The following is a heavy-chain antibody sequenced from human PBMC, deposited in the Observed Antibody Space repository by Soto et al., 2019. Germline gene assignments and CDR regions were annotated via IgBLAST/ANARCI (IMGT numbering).Heavy chain of an antibody. D-gene: IGHD3-16*01. Sequence: GGSLRLSCAASGFTFRNYAMHWVRQAPGKGLEWVATISYDGDNKYYTDSVKGPFTISRDNSKNTLYLQMNSLRPEDTAVYYCARPWGQLSTYYYGMDTWGQGTTVTVSS. V-gene: IGHV3-30-3*01. CDR2: ISYDGDNK. J-gene: IGHJ6*02. CDR1: GFTFRNYA. CDR3: ARPWGQLSTYYYGMDT.